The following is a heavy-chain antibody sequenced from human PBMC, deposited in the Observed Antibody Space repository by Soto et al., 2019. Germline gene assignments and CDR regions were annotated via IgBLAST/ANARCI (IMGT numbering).Heavy chain of an antibody. CDR2: IYYSGST. V-gene: IGHV4-59*01. D-gene: IGHD6-25*01. CDR3: ARAKGIPAATIYYYYGMDV. J-gene: IGHJ6*02. CDR1: GGSISSYY. Sequence: SETLSLTCTVSGGSISSYYWRWIRQPPGKGLEWIGYIYYSGSTNYNPSLKSRVTISVDTSKNQFSLKLSSVTAADTAVYYCARAKGIPAATIYYYYGMDVWGQGTTVTVSS.